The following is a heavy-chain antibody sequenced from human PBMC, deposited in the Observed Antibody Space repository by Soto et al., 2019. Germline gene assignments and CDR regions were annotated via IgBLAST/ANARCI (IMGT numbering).Heavy chain of an antibody. Sequence: QAQLVQSGAEVKKPGASVKVSCKASGYTFTSYGISWVRQAPRQGLEWMGWISAYNGNTNYAQKLQGRVTMTTDTASRTAYMALRSLRSDETAGYYCARGESIGDVWGEGTTVTASS. J-gene: IGHJ6*04. CDR3: ARGESIGDV. D-gene: IGHD6-6*01. CDR2: ISAYNGNT. V-gene: IGHV1-18*01. CDR1: GYTFTSYG.